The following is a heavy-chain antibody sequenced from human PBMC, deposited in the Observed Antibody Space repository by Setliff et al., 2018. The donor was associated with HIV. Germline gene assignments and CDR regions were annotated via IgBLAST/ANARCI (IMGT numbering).Heavy chain of an antibody. D-gene: IGHD5-12*01. CDR3: ARGGMATRHYYYYYMDV. CDR2: ISWNSGRI. CDR1: GFNFEDYA. Sequence: GGSLRLSCAASGFNFEDYAMHWVRQDPGKGLEWVASISWNSGRIGYADSVKGRFTVSRDNAKNTLYLQMNSLRAEDTAVYYCARGGMATRHYYYYYMDVWGKGTTVTVSS. J-gene: IGHJ6*03. V-gene: IGHV3-9*01.